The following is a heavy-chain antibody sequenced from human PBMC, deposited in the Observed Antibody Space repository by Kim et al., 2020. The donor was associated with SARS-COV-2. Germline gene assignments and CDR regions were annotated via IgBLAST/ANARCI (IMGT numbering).Heavy chain of an antibody. CDR3: ARDHGSNLPGHFDY. Sequence: YADSTKCRFTISRDNAKNSVFLQMNSLGAEDTAVYYCARDHGSNLPGHFDYWGQGILVTVSS. V-gene: IGHV3-11*06. J-gene: IGHJ4*02. D-gene: IGHD2-2*01.